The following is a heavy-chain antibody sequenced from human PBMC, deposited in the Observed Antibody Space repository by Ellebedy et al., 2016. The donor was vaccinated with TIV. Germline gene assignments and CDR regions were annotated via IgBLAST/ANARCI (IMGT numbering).Heavy chain of an antibody. V-gene: IGHV4-39*01. CDR3: ARRRRASGYDHFFDY. Sequence: PSETLSLTCTVSGGSISRSSYYWGWIRQPPGKGLEWIGNIYYSGSTNYNPSLESRVTISIDTSKNQFSLKLASLSAADTAVYYCARRRRASGYDHFFDYWGQGTLVGVSS. J-gene: IGHJ4*02. CDR2: IYYSGST. D-gene: IGHD5-12*01. CDR1: GGSISRSSYY.